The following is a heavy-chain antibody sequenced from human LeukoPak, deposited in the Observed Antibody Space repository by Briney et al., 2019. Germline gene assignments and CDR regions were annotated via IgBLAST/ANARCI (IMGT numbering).Heavy chain of an antibody. CDR1: GFTFSSYE. J-gene: IGHJ4*02. CDR2: ISSSGSTI. V-gene: IGHV3-48*03. D-gene: IGHD3-16*01. Sequence: GRSLRLSCAASGFTFSSYEMNWVRQAPGKGLEWVSYISSSGSTIYYADSVRGRFTISRDNTKSSLCLQMNSLRAEDTALYYCARVGGTAKNLDYWGQGTLVTVSS. CDR3: ARVGGTAKNLDY.